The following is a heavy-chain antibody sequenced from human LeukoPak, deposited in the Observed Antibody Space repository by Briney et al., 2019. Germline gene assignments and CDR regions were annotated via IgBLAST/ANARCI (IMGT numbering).Heavy chain of an antibody. CDR2: ISSDGSST. Sequence: GGSLRLSCAASGFTFSSYWMHWVRHAPGKGLVWVSRISSDGSSTSYADSVKGRFTISRDNAKNTLYLQMNSLRAEDTAVYYCARAVLAGATNIDYWGQGTLVTVSS. CDR1: GFTFSSYW. J-gene: IGHJ4*02. CDR3: ARAVLAGATNIDY. D-gene: IGHD1-26*01. V-gene: IGHV3-74*01.